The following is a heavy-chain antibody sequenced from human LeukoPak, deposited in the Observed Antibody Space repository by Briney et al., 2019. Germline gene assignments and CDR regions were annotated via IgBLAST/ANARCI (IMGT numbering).Heavy chain of an antibody. CDR3: ARDGRYSGGFDS. CDR1: GGSISSYY. CDR2: IYYSGST. Sequence: KASETLSLTCTVSGGSISSYYWSWIRQPPGKGLEWIGYIYYSGSTNYKSSLKSRVTISVDTSKNQFSLKLSSVTAADTAIYYCARDGRYSGGFDSWGQGTLVTVSS. J-gene: IGHJ4*02. D-gene: IGHD6-25*01. V-gene: IGHV4-59*12.